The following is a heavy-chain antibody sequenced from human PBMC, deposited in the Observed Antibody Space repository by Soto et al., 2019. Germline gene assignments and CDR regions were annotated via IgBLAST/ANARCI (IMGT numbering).Heavy chain of an antibody. D-gene: IGHD1-1*01. CDR3: ARTDYWNDLPYYYGMDV. J-gene: IGHJ6*02. CDR1: GYSFTSYW. Sequence: EVQLVQSGAEVKKPGESLRISCKGSGYSFTSYWISWVRQMPGKGLEWMGRIDPSDSYTNYSPSFQGHVTISADKSISTAYLQWSSLKASDTAMYYCARTDYWNDLPYYYGMDVWGQGTTVTVSS. V-gene: IGHV5-10-1*03. CDR2: IDPSDSYT.